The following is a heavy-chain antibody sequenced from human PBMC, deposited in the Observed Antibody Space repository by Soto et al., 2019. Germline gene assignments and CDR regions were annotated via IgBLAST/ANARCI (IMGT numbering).Heavy chain of an antibody. CDR2: IGPESGAT. CDR1: GYTFTGHY. Sequence: ASVKVSCKASGYTFTGHYIHWVRQAPEQGPEWMGEIGPESGATRYAEKFQGRVTMTLDTSITTVYMELRNLSPDDTAVYYCGRGRSGQIVVFYWGQGTPVTVSS. J-gene: IGHJ4*02. CDR3: GRGRSGQIVVFY. D-gene: IGHD1-26*01. V-gene: IGHV1-2*02.